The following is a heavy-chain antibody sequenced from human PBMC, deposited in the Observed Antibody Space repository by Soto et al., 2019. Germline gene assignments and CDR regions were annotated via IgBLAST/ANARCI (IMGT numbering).Heavy chain of an antibody. J-gene: IGHJ4*02. D-gene: IGHD6-13*01. CDR1: GYTFTSYG. CDR3: ARRAAAGPFDY. CDR2: IIPIFGTA. Sequence: SVKVSCKASGYTFTSYGISWVRQAPGQGLEWMGGIIPIFGTANYAQKFQGRVTITADESTSTAYMELSSLRSEDTAVYYCARRAAAGPFDYWGQGTLVTVSS. V-gene: IGHV1-69*13.